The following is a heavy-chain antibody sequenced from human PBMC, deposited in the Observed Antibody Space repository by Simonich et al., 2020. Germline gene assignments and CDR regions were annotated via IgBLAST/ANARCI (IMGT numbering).Heavy chain of an antibody. J-gene: IGHJ6*02. CDR2: ISSSGSTI. V-gene: IGHV3-48*03. Sequence: EVQLVESGGGLVQPGGSLRLSCAASGFTFSSYEMNWVRQAPGKGLEWVSYISSSGSTINYADSVKGRFTISRDNAKNSLYLKMNSLRAEDTAVYYCARDFRLQLVEIGTYYYYGMDVWGQGTTVTVSS. CDR3: ARDFRLQLVEIGTYYYYGMDV. CDR1: GFTFSSYE. D-gene: IGHD6-6*01.